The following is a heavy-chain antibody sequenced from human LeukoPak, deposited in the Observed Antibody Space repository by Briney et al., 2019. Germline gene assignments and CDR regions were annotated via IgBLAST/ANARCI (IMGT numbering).Heavy chain of an antibody. CDR2: INPNSGVT. J-gene: IGHJ6*04. D-gene: IGHD1-7*01. V-gene: IGHV1-2*02. CDR1: VYTFTVYY. CDR3: GKDTLTSGSTIRNYYDGLDV. Sequence: GASVKLSCKASVYTFTVYYLHWMRHAPGQGPEWMGGINPNSGVTNYAQKYQGRVTMPRDTSITTPYMELNRLSSHDPPVFYCGKDTLTSGSTIRNYYDGLDVWGEGTPVTVSP.